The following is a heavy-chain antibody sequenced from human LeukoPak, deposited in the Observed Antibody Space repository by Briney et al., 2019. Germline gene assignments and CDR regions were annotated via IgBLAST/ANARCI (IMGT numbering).Heavy chain of an antibody. J-gene: IGHJ4*02. Sequence: GGSLRLSCAASGFTFSSYSMTWVRQAPGKGLEWVSSISSSSSTIYYADSVKGRFTISRDNAKNSLYLQMNSLRDEDTAVYYCARKPTDSSGYGYWGQGTLVTVSS. V-gene: IGHV3-48*02. CDR2: ISSSSSTI. CDR3: ARKPTDSSGYGY. CDR1: GFTFSSYS. D-gene: IGHD3-22*01.